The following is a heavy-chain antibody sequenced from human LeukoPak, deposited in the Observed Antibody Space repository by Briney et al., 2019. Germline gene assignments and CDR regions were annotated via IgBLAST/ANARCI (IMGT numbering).Heavy chain of an antibody. CDR1: GFTFSSYA. J-gene: IGHJ5*02. Sequence: PGGSLRLSCAASGFTFSSYAMHWVRQAPGKGLEWVAVISYDGSNKYYADSVKGRFTISRDNSKNTLYLQMNSLRAEDTAVYYWARGVVVVAATLGRFDPWGQGTLVTVSS. CDR3: ARGVVVVAATLGRFDP. D-gene: IGHD2-15*01. CDR2: ISYDGSNK. V-gene: IGHV3-30*04.